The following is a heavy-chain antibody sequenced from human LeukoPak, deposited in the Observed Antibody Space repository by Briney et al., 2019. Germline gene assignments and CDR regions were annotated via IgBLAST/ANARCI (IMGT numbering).Heavy chain of an antibody. CDR1: GGSISSYY. CDR3: ARGDWGNAFHI. V-gene: IGHV4-59*08. CDR2: IYYSGST. D-gene: IGHD2-21*02. J-gene: IGHJ3*02. Sequence: SETLSLTCTVSGGSISSYYWSWIRQPPGKGLEWIGYIYYSGSTNYNPSLKSRVTISVDTSKNQFSLKLSSVTAADTAVYYCARGDWGNAFHIWGQGTMVTVSS.